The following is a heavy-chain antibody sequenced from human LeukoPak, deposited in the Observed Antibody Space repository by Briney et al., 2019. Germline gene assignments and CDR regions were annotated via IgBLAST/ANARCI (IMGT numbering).Heavy chain of an antibody. D-gene: IGHD1-26*01. CDR3: ATHDTMVGIS. Sequence: GGSLRLSCAASGFTFSSYAMSWVRQAPGKGLEWVSGVGGSNTDTSYADSVKGRFTISRDNSQNTVSLVMNNLRAEDTAIYYCATHDTMVGISWGQGTLVTVSS. CDR1: GFTFSSYA. V-gene: IGHV3-23*01. CDR2: VGGSNTDT. J-gene: IGHJ4*02.